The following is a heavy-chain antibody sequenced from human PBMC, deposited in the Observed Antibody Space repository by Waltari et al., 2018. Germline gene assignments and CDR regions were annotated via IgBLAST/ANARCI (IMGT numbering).Heavy chain of an antibody. J-gene: IGHJ3*02. CDR2: IYYSGGT. Sequence: QLQLQESGPGLVKPSETLSLTCTVSGGSISSSSYYWGWIRQPPGKGLEWIGSIYYSGGTYYNPALKSRVTISVDTSKNQFSLKLSSVTAAGTAVYYCAGIPYSSGRQDAFDIWGQGTMVTVSS. V-gene: IGHV4-39*07. CDR1: GGSISSSSYY. CDR3: AGIPYSSGRQDAFDI. D-gene: IGHD6-19*01.